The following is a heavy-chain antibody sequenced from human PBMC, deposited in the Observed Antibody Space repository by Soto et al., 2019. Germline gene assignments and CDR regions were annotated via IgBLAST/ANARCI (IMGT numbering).Heavy chain of an antibody. CDR3: ARVAECTYSSNCNGRAALDM. Sequence: EVQLVESGGGLAQPGGSLRLSCAASGFTLSSHWMHWVRQAPGKGLVWVSRINRDGSTINYDDSVRGRYTISRDNAKNTRSMQMNSLRDEDTAVYYCARVAECTYSSNCNGRAALDMWGQGTMVTVSS. J-gene: IGHJ3*02. D-gene: IGHD6-13*01. CDR1: GFTLSSHW. V-gene: IGHV3-74*01. CDR2: INRDGSTI.